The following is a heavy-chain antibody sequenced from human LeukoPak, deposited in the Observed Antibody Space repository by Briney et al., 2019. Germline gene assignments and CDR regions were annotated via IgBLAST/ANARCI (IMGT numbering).Heavy chain of an antibody. CDR1: GFTFSSYG. V-gene: IGHV3-33*01. Sequence: PGRSLRLSCAASGFTFSSYGMHWVRQAPGKGLEWVAVIRYDGSTKYYADSVKGRFTISRDNSKNTLYLQMNSLRAEDTAVYYCARETFTMVRGVIPNPFNYWGQGTLVTVSS. J-gene: IGHJ4*02. D-gene: IGHD3-10*01. CDR2: IRYDGSTK. CDR3: ARETFTMVRGVIPNPFNY.